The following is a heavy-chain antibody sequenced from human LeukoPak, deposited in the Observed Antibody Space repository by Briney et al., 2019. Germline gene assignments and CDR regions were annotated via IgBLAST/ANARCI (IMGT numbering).Heavy chain of an antibody. CDR2: IYCSGST. J-gene: IGHJ6*02. V-gene: IGHV4-59*01. CDR1: GGSISSYY. Sequence: PSETLSLTCTVSGGSISSYYWSWIRQPPGKGLEWIGYIYCSGSTNYNPSLKSRVTISVDTSKNQFSLKLSSVTAADTAVYYCARAGITMPSQPPHSFGMDVWGQGTTVTVSS. CDR3: ARAGITMPSQPPHSFGMDV. D-gene: IGHD3-10*01.